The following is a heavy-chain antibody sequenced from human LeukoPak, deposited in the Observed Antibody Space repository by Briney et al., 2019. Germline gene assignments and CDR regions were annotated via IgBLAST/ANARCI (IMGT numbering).Heavy chain of an antibody. CDR3: AGMRITTPTVRTLDY. D-gene: IGHD1-14*01. Sequence: SETLSLTCTVSGGSMSTYYWTWIRQPPGKGLEWIGFIYYTGSTNYNPSLKSRVTISVDTSKNQFSLKLSSVTAADTAVYYCAGMRITTPTVRTLDYWGKGTLVTASS. CDR2: IYYTGST. V-gene: IGHV4-59*01. J-gene: IGHJ4*02. CDR1: GGSMSTYY.